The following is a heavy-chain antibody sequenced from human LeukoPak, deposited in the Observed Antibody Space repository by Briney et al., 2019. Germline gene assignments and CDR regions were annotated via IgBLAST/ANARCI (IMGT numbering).Heavy chain of an antibody. V-gene: IGHV4-38-2*02. CDR3: ARCYDSSGYYYSSLYYFDY. CDR2: IYHSGST. Sequence: SETLSLTCTVSGYSISSGYYWGWIRQPPGKGLEWIGSIYHSGSTYYNPSLKSRVTISVDTSKNQFSLKLSSVTAADTAVYYCARCYDSSGYYYSSLYYFDYWGQGTLVTVSS. D-gene: IGHD3-22*01. CDR1: GYSISSGYY. J-gene: IGHJ4*02.